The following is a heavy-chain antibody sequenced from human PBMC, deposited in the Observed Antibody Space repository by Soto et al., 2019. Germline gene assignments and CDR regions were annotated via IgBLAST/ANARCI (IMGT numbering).Heavy chain of an antibody. CDR3: ASDRDGYTPFDY. D-gene: IGHD5-12*01. CDR1: GGSISSYY. CDR2: IYTSGST. V-gene: IGHV4-4*07. J-gene: IGHJ4*02. Sequence: SETLSLTCTVSGGSISSYYWSWIRQPAGKGLEWIGRIYTSGSTNYNPSLKSRVTISVDTSKNQFSLKLSSVTAADTAVYYCASDRDGYTPFDYWGQGTLVTVYS.